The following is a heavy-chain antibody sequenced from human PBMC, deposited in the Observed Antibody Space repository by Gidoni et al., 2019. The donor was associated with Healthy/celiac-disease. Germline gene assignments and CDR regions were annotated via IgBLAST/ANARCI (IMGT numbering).Heavy chain of an antibody. D-gene: IGHD6-25*01. Sequence: QVQLPQWGAGLLKPSETLSLTCAVDGGSFSGYYWSWIRQPPGKGLEWIGEINHSGSTNYNPSLKSRVTISVDTSKNQFSLKLSSVTAADTAVYYCASKRRGWGAFDIWGQGTMVTVSS. CDR3: ASKRRGWGAFDI. CDR2: INHSGST. CDR1: GGSFSGYY. J-gene: IGHJ3*02. V-gene: IGHV4-34*01.